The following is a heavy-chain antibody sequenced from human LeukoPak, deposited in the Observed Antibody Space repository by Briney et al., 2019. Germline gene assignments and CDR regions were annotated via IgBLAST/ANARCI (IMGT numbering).Heavy chain of an antibody. CDR1: GGTFSSYA. CDR2: IIPIFGTA. Sequence: SVKVSCKASGGTFSSYAISWVRQAPGQGLEWMGRIIPIFGTANYAQKLQGRVTMTTDTSTSTAYMELRSLRSDDTAVYYCARVGNSGYYRAFDIWGQGTMVTVSS. V-gene: IGHV1-69*05. D-gene: IGHD3-3*01. CDR3: ARVGNSGYYRAFDI. J-gene: IGHJ3*02.